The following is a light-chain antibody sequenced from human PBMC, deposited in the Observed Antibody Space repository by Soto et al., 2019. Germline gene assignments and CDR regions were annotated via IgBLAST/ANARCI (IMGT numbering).Light chain of an antibody. J-gene: IGKJ4*01. Sequence: DILMTPSPATLSLSPGGRATLSCRASQSVSSNLAWYQQKPGQAPRLLIYGASTRATGIPARFSGSGSGTDFTLTISRLEPEDFAVYYCQQYGSSPLTFGGGTKVAIK. CDR3: QQYGSSPLT. CDR1: QSVSSN. V-gene: IGKV3-20*01. CDR2: GAS.